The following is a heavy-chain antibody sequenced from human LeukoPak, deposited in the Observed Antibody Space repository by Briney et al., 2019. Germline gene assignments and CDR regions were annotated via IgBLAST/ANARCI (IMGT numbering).Heavy chain of an antibody. J-gene: IGHJ5*02. D-gene: IGHD5-18*01. V-gene: IGHV4-34*01. CDR3: APRGDIEHSYGYGKWFDP. CDR1: GGSFSGYY. CDR2: INHSGST. Sequence: SETLSLTCAVYGGSFSGYYWSWIRQPPGKGLEWIEEINHSGSTNYNASLKSRVTISVDTSKNQFSLRLSSVTAADTAVYYCAPRGDIEHSYGYGKWFDPWGQGTRVTVSS.